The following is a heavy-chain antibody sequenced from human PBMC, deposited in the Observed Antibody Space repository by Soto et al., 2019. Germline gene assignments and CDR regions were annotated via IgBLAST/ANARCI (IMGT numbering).Heavy chain of an antibody. CDR3: ARGKSSSWYAGFDYYYYGMDV. CDR2: INPNRGGT. V-gene: IGHV1-2*04. D-gene: IGHD6-13*01. J-gene: IGHJ6*02. Sequence: QVQLVQSGAEVKKPGASVKVSCKASGYTFTGYYMHWVRQAPGQGLEWMGWINPNRGGTNYAQKFQGWVIMTRDTSISTAYMELSRLRSDDTAVYYCARGKSSSWYAGFDYYYYGMDVWGQGTTVTVSS. CDR1: GYTFTGYY.